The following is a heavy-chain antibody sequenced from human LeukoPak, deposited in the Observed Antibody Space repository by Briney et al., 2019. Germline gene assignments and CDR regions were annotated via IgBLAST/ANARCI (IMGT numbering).Heavy chain of an antibody. CDR1: GFTLSSFS. Sequence: GGSLRLSCAASGFTLSSFSMSWVRQAPGKGLEWVSYITSTSSTVYYADSVKGRFTISRDNAKNSLFLQMNSLRAEDTAVYYCARDAEPNYDFWSGSDWLDPWGQGTLVTVSS. J-gene: IGHJ5*02. V-gene: IGHV3-48*01. D-gene: IGHD3-3*01. CDR2: ITSTSSTV. CDR3: ARDAEPNYDFWSGSDWLDP.